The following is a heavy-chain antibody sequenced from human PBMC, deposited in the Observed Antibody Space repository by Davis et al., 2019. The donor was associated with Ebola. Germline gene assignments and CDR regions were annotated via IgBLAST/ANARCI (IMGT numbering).Heavy chain of an antibody. CDR1: GFIFSIYS. Sequence: GESLKISCAASGFIFSIYSMNWVRQAPGKGLEWVSYISSSSSTIYYADSVKGRFTISRDNAKNSLYLQMNSLRDEDTAVYYCARQRWLYYYYMDVWGKGTTVTVSS. CDR3: ARQRWLYYYYMDV. V-gene: IGHV3-48*02. J-gene: IGHJ6*03. D-gene: IGHD4-23*01. CDR2: ISSSSSTI.